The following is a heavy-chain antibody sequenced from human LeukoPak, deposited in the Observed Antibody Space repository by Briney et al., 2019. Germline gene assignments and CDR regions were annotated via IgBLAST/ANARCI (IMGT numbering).Heavy chain of an antibody. Sequence: ASVKVSCKASGYTSTDYDINWVRQATGQGLEWMGWMNPNSGNTGYAQKFQGRVTMTKNTSISTAYLELSSLRSEDTAVYYCARDPRSYSSTYWGQGTLVTVSS. CDR3: ARDPRSYSSTY. CDR2: MNPNSGNT. J-gene: IGHJ4*02. CDR1: GYTSTDYD. V-gene: IGHV1-8*01. D-gene: IGHD6-13*01.